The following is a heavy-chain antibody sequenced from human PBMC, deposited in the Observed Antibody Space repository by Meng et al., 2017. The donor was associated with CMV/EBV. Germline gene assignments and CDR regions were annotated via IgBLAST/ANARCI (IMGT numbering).Heavy chain of an antibody. CDR2: ISSSSSYI. CDR3: ARESTIFGVVIPNYYYYGMDV. D-gene: IGHD3-3*01. Sequence: GESLKISCAASGFTFSSYSMNWVRQAPGKGLEWVSSISSSSSYINYADSVKGRFTISRDNAKNSLYLQMNSLRAEDTAVYYCARESTIFGVVIPNYYYYGMDVWGQGTTVTVSS. V-gene: IGHV3-21*01. CDR1: GFTFSSYS. J-gene: IGHJ6*02.